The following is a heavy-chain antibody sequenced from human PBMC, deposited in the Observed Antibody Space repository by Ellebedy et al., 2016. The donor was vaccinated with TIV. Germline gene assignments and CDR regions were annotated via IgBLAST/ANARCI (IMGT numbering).Heavy chain of an antibody. D-gene: IGHD1-1*01. Sequence: AASVKVSCKASGYTFTGYYMYWVRQAPGQGLEWMGWINPESGDTTYAQKFRGRVTMTTDTSITTAYMELTRLTSDDTAVYYCARPPRGQTLGNDWFDFWGQGTPVTVSS. CDR3: ARPPRGQTLGNDWFDF. CDR2: INPESGDT. V-gene: IGHV1-2*02. CDR1: GYTFTGYY. J-gene: IGHJ5*01.